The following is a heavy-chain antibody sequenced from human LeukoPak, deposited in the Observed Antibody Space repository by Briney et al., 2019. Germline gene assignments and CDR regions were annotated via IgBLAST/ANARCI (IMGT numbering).Heavy chain of an antibody. V-gene: IGHV1-2*02. CDR1: GYTFTGYY. J-gene: IGHJ4*02. CDR2: INPNRGGT. D-gene: IGHD5-12*01. Sequence: ASVKVSCKASGYTFTGYYMHWVRQAPGQGLEWMGWINPNRGGTNYAQKFQGRVTMTRDTSISTAYMELSRLRSDDTAVYYCASGGLVATKVYFDYWGQGTLVTVSS. CDR3: ASGGLVATKVYFDY.